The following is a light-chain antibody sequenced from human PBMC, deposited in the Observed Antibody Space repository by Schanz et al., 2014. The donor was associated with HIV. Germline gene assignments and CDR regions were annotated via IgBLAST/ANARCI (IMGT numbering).Light chain of an antibody. CDR1: TSNIGSNT. CDR3: ATWDDSLNVWV. Sequence: QSVLTQPPSASGTLGQSVTVSCSGSTSNIGSNTVDWFQQLPGTAPKLLIYNTNVRPSGVPDRFSGSKSGTSASLAISGLQSEDEADYYCATWDDSLNVWVFGGGTKLTVL. J-gene: IGLJ3*02. V-gene: IGLV1-44*01. CDR2: NTN.